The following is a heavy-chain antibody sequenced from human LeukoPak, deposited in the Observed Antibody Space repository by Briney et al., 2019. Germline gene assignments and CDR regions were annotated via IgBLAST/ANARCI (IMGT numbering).Heavy chain of an antibody. J-gene: IGHJ4*02. V-gene: IGHV3-43*02. CDR1: GFTFYDYA. D-gene: IGHD3-3*01. CDR3: AKDRNRFLEWLDY. CDR2: ISGDGGST. Sequence: GGSLRLSCAASGFTFYDYAMHWVRQAPGKGLEWVSFISGDGGSTYYADSVKGRFTISRENSKNSLYLQMNSLRTEDTALYYCAKDRNRFLEWLDYWGQGTLVTVSS.